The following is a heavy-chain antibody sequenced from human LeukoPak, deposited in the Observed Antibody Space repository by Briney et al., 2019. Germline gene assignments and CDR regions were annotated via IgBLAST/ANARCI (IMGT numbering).Heavy chain of an antibody. D-gene: IGHD6-13*01. J-gene: IGHJ4*02. CDR2: IYYSGST. V-gene: IGHV4-59*01. CDR3: ARGPYSSSWKDRGPDY. CDR1: GGSISSYY. Sequence: SETLSLTCTVSGGSISSYYWSWIRQPPGKGLEWIGYIYYSGSTNYNPSLKSRVTISVDTSKNQFSLKLSSVTAADTAVYYCARGPYSSSWKDRGPDYWGQGTLVTVSS.